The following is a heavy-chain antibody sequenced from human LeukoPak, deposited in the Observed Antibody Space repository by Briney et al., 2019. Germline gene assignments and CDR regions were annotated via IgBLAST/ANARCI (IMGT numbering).Heavy chain of an antibody. D-gene: IGHD2-2*01. J-gene: IGHJ6*02. CDR1: GFTFSSYG. V-gene: IGHV3-33*01. Sequence: PGGSLRLSCAASGFTFSSYGMHWVRQAPGKGLEWVAVIWYDGSNKYYADSVKGRFTISRDNSKNTLYLQMNSLRAEDTAVYYCAREGYCSSTSCYVDYYYYYGMDVWGRGTTVTVSS. CDR2: IWYDGSNK. CDR3: AREGYCSSTSCYVDYYYYYGMDV.